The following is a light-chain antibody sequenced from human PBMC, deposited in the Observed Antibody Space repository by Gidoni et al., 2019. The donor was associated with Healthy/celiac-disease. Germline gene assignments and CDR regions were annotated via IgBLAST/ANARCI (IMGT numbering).Light chain of an antibody. CDR3: QQYNSYPYT. V-gene: IGKV1-5*03. Sequence: DIQVTQSPSALSASVGDRVTITCRASQSISSWLAWYQQKPGKAPKLLIYKASSLESGVPSRFSGSGSGTEFTLTISSLQPDVFATYYCQQYNSYPYTFGQGTKLEIK. J-gene: IGKJ2*01. CDR2: KAS. CDR1: QSISSW.